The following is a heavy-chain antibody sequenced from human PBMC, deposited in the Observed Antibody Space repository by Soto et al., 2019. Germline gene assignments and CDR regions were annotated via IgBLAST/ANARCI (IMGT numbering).Heavy chain of an antibody. CDR2: IGWNGDTT. CDR1: GFTFDTFT. V-gene: IGHV3-43*01. J-gene: IGHJ4*02. D-gene: IGHD2-8*01. CDR3: AKEYSTIYFDY. Sequence: GGSLRLSCAASGFTFDTFTMHWVRQAPGKGLEWVSLIGWNGDTTFYADSVRGRFTVSRDNSKNSLYLQMNSLRTEDTAFYFCAKEYSTIYFDYWGQGTLVTVSS.